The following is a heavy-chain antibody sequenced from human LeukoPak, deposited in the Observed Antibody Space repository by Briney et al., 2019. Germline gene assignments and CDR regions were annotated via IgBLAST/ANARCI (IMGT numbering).Heavy chain of an antibody. Sequence: PSETLPLTCTVSGGSISSYYRSWIRQPPGKGLEWIGYIYYSGSTNYNPSLKSRVTISVDTSKNQFSLKLSSVTAADTAVYYCARHSTTHDAFDIWGQGTMVTVS. J-gene: IGHJ3*02. CDR1: GGSISSYY. D-gene: IGHD1-14*01. CDR3: ARHSTTHDAFDI. V-gene: IGHV4-59*01. CDR2: IYYSGST.